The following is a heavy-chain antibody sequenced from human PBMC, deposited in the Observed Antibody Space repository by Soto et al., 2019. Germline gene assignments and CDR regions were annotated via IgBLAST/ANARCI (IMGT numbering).Heavy chain of an antibody. V-gene: IGHV3-21*01. CDR2: ISSSSSYI. Sequence: PVGSLRLSCAASGFTFSSYSMNWVRQAPGKGLEWVSSISSSSSYIYYADSVKGRFTISRDNAKNSLYLQMSSLRAEDTAVYYCARVSHPTDSAYYYYGMDVWGQGTTVTVSS. D-gene: IGHD4-17*01. CDR3: ARVSHPTDSAYYYYGMDV. J-gene: IGHJ6*02. CDR1: GFTFSSYS.